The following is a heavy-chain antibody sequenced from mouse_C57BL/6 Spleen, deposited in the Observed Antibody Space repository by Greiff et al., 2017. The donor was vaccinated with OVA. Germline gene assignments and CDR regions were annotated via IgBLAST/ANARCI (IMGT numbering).Heavy chain of an antibody. D-gene: IGHD2-2*01. V-gene: IGHV1-76*01. CDR2: IYPGSGNT. Sequence: QVQLKESGAELVRPGASVKLSCKASGYTFTDYYINWVKQRPGQGLEWIARIYPGSGNTYYNEKFKGKATLTAEKSSSTAYMQLSSLTSEDSAVYFCARWEVTTRYFDYWGQGTTLTVSS. J-gene: IGHJ2*01. CDR1: GYTFTDYY. CDR3: ARWEVTTRYFDY.